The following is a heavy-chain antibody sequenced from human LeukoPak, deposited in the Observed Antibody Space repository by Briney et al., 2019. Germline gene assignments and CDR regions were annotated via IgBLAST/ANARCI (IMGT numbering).Heavy chain of an antibody. D-gene: IGHD3-22*01. Sequence: SETLSLTCTVSGGSISSYYWSWIRQPPGKGLEWIGYIYYSGSTNYNPSLKSRVTISVDTSKNQFSLKLSSVTAADTAVYYCAREVRENDSSGYYYLWWGQGTLVTVSS. J-gene: IGHJ4*02. V-gene: IGHV4-59*12. CDR3: AREVRENDSSGYYYLW. CDR2: IYYSGST. CDR1: GGSISSYY.